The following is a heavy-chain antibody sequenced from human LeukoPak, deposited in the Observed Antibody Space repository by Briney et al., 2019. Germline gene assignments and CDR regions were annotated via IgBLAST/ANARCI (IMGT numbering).Heavy chain of an antibody. CDR1: GGSITNTNY. Sequence: SETLSLTCGVSGGSITNTNYWTWVRQPPGKGLEWIGEVNLQGSTNYNPSLMGRVAIAVDASENHISLQLTSVTAADTAVYYCAREGGPYRPLDYSGQGTLVTVSS. CDR2: VNLQGST. J-gene: IGHJ4*02. V-gene: IGHV4-4*02. CDR3: AREGGPYRPLDY.